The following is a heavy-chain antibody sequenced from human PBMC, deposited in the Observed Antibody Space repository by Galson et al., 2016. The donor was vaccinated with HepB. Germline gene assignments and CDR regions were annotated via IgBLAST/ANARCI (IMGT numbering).Heavy chain of an antibody. V-gene: IGHV3-9*01. Sequence: SLRLSCAVSGFTFEDYAMHWVRQTPGKGLEWVSTIGWNNNSIAYADLVKGRFTISRDNAKNSLSLQMNSVTTEDTALYFCVKGSSSWYGGGMDVWGQGTTVTVSS. D-gene: IGHD6-13*01. CDR3: VKGSSSWYGGGMDV. CDR2: IGWNNNSI. J-gene: IGHJ6*02. CDR1: GFTFEDYA.